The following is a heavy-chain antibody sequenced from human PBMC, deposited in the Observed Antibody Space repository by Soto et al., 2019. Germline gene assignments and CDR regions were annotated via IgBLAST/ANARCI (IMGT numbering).Heavy chain of an antibody. Sequence: GASVKVSCKASGYTFTHHYIHWVRQAPGQGLDWVGVINPSGGRTNYAQKFQGRVTMTGDTSTRTVYMELSSLRSEDTAVYYCARTVEYDSIPYYYADFWGQGTQVTVSS. CDR2: INPSGGRT. CDR1: GYTFTHHY. CDR3: ARTVEYDSIPYYYADF. V-gene: IGHV1-46*01. J-gene: IGHJ4*01. D-gene: IGHD2-21*01.